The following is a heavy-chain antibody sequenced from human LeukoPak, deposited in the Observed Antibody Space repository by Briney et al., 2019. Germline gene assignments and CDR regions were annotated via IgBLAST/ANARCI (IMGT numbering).Heavy chain of an antibody. J-gene: IGHJ6*03. CDR1: GGSFSSYF. V-gene: IGHV4-4*07. Sequence: SETLSLTCSISGGSFSSYFWSWVRQPAGKGLEWIGRIYPSGNTNYNPSLKSRVTLSVDTSKTQFSLRLSSVTAADTAVYYCAREDSGSYYNYYYFYMDVWGKGTTVTISS. D-gene: IGHD3-10*01. CDR2: IYPSGNT. CDR3: AREDSGSYYNYYYFYMDV.